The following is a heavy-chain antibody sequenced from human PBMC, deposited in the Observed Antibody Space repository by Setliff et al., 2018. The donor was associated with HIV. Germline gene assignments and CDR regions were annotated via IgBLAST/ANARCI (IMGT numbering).Heavy chain of an antibody. CDR1: GFTLSNYA. D-gene: IGHD1-26*01. Sequence: GGSLRLSCAASGFTLSNYAMTWVRQAPGKGLEWVSTIRGSGDTTHYADFVKGRFTISRENSKNIVYLQMSNLRAEDTALYYCAKVMITTTWAFDFWGQGTPVTVSS. V-gene: IGHV3-23*01. CDR2: IRGSGDTT. CDR3: AKVMITTTWAFDF. J-gene: IGHJ4*02.